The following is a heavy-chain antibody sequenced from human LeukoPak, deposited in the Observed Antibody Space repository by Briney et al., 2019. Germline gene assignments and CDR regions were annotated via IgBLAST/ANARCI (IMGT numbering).Heavy chain of an antibody. CDR2: ISSSSSYI. D-gene: IGHD3-22*01. J-gene: IGHJ4*02. CDR3: AKPLETGGTDSSGPYY. Sequence: GGSLRLSCAASGFTFSSYSMNWVRQAPGKGLEWVSSISSSSSYIYYADSVKGRLTISRDNAKNSLYLQMNSLRAEDTAVYYCAKPLETGGTDSSGPYYWGQGTLVTVSS. CDR1: GFTFSSYS. V-gene: IGHV3-21*01.